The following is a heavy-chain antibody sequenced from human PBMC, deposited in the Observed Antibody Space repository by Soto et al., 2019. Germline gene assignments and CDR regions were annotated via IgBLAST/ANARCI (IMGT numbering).Heavy chain of an antibody. D-gene: IGHD6-13*01. CDR2: IYYSGST. Sequence: SETLSLTCTVSGGSISSYYWSWIRQPPGKGLEWIGYIYYSGSTNYNPSLKSRVTISVDTSKNQFSLKLSSVTAADTAVYYCARDFGRGCSWYNFNWLDPWGQETLFTLSS. CDR3: ARDFGRGCSWYNFNWLDP. CDR1: GGSISSYY. V-gene: IGHV4-59*01. J-gene: IGHJ5*02.